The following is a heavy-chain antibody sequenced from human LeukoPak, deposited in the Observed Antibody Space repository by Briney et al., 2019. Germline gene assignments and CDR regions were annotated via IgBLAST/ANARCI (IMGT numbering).Heavy chain of an antibody. CDR1: GFTFISYS. J-gene: IGHJ6*02. CDR3: ARGAFTWIQHPYAMDV. V-gene: IGHV3-48*04. CDR2: ISSSSSII. D-gene: IGHD5-18*01. Sequence: GGSLRLSCAASGFTFISYSMNWVRQAPGKGLEWVSYISSSSSIIHYADSVKGRFTISRDNAKNSLYLQMNSLRAEDTAVYYCARGAFTWIQHPYAMDVWGQGTTVTVSS.